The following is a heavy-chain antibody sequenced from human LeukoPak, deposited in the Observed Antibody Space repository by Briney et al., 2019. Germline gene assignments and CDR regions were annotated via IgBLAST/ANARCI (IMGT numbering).Heavy chain of an antibody. J-gene: IGHJ4*02. CDR3: ARAMSIAARLQTIFDY. D-gene: IGHD6-6*01. Sequence: SDTLSLTGAVYGWPFSGYYWSWIRQPPGKGLDWIGEINHSGSTHYNPALKRRVTQSVDTSQNRFSLNLTAVTSPHTAVFYCARAMSIAARLQTIFDYWGQGTMVTVSS. CDR1: GWPFSGYY. V-gene: IGHV4-34*01. CDR2: INHSGST.